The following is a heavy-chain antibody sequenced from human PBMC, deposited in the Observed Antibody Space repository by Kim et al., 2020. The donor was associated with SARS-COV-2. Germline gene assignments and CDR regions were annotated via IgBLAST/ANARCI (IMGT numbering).Heavy chain of an antibody. Sequence: SETLSLTCAVSGDSLTSDKYYWGWVRQSPGKGLEWIANIYYIGSTFYNPYLRSRVTISLDTSKSQFSLEVNSVTAADTAIYYCVREAGDAGVPSDFDFWG. J-gene: IGHJ4*01. D-gene: IGHD7-27*01. CDR1: GDSLTSDKYY. CDR3: VREAGDAGVPSDFDF. CDR2: IYYIGST. V-gene: IGHV4-39*07.